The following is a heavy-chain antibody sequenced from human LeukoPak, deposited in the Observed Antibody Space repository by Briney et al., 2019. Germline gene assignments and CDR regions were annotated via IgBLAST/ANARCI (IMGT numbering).Heavy chain of an antibody. J-gene: IGHJ6*03. CDR1: GGSISSYY. V-gene: IGHV4-59*01. Sequence: SETLSHTCTVSGGSISSYYWSWIRQPPGKGLEWIGYIYYSGSTNYNPSLKSRVTISVDTSKKQFSLKLTSVTVADTAVYYCARETSQKGAHYMDVWGKGTTVTISS. CDR2: IYYSGST. CDR3: ARETSQKGAHYMDV. D-gene: IGHD3-16*01.